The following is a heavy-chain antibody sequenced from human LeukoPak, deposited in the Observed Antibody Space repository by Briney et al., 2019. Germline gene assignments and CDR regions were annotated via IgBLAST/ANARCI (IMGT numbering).Heavy chain of an antibody. CDR3: ARESGYSYGLAGFFDY. Sequence: PGGSLRLSCAASGFTVTSNYMSWVRQAPGKGLEWVSVIYGDGGIHYADSVKGRFTISRDDSKNTLYLQMNSLRAEDTAVYYCARESGYSYGLAGFFDYWGQRTVVTVPS. V-gene: IGHV3-53*01. CDR2: IYGDGGI. J-gene: IGHJ4*02. D-gene: IGHD5-18*01. CDR1: GFTVTSNY.